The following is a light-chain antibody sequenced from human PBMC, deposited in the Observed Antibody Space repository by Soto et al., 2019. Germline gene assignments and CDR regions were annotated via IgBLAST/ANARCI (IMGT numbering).Light chain of an antibody. CDR1: QNVTNR. CDR2: ATS. CDR3: QQYNNWPRT. V-gene: IGKV3-15*01. Sequence: EIVITQSPATLSVSPGERATLSCRASQNVTNRVAWYQHKPGQAPSLLMFATSTRATGVPARFSGSGSGTEFTLTISSLQSENFAVYYCQQYNNWPRTFGQGTKVDIK. J-gene: IGKJ1*01.